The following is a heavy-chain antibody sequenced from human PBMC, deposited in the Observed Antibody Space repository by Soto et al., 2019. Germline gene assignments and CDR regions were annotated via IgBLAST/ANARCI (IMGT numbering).Heavy chain of an antibody. CDR2: IYWDDDK. D-gene: IGHD5-12*01. CDR1: GFSLSTTGVG. J-gene: IGHJ4*02. CDR3: AHRLSSGYDDY. V-gene: IGHV2-5*02. Sequence: QITLKESGPTLVKPTQTLTLTCTFSGFSLSTTGVGVGWIRQPPVKALEWLALIYWDDDKRYSPSLKRRLTITKDTSKNQVVLTMTNMDPVDTGTYYCAHRLSSGYDDYWGQGTLVTVSS.